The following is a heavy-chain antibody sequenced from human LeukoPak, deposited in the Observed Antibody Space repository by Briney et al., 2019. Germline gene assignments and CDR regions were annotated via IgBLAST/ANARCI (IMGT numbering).Heavy chain of an antibody. V-gene: IGHV3-30*18. CDR3: AKGYCSGGSCYSIGYYYGMDV. CDR1: GFTFSSYG. D-gene: IGHD2-15*01. J-gene: IGHJ6*02. CDR2: ISYDGSNK. Sequence: GGSLRLSCAASGFTFSSYGMHWVRQAPGKGLEWVAVISYDGSNKYYADSVKGRFTISRDNSKNTLYLQMNSLRAEDTAVYYCAKGYCSGGSCYSIGYYYGMDVWGQGTTVTVSS.